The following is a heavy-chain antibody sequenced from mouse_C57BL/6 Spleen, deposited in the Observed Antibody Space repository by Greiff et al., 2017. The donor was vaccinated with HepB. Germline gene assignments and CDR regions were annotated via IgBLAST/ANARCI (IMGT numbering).Heavy chain of an antibody. CDR2: ISYDGSN. J-gene: IGHJ2*01. V-gene: IGHV3-6*01. Sequence: EVKLQESGPGLVKPSQSLSLTCSVTGYSITSGYYWNWIRQFPGNKLEWMGYISYDGSNNYNPSLKNRISITRDTSKNQFFLKFNSVTTEDTATYYCARGTTVVDGYWGQSTTLTVSS. D-gene: IGHD1-1*01. CDR1: GYSITSGYY. CDR3: ARGTTVVDGY.